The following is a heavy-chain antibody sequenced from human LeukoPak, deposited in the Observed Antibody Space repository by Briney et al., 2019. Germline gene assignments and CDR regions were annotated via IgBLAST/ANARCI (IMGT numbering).Heavy chain of an antibody. CDR3: AKYGPQDSGSSHFDY. V-gene: IGHV3-23*01. CDR2: IRDSGSST. Sequence: GGSLRLSCAVSGFTVSSDLMNWVRQAPGKGLEWVSAIRDSGSSTHYADSVKGRFTTSRDNSKNTLFLQMNSLRAEDTAIYYCAKYGPQDSGSSHFDYWGQGALVTVSS. D-gene: IGHD1-26*01. J-gene: IGHJ4*02. CDR1: GFTVSSDL.